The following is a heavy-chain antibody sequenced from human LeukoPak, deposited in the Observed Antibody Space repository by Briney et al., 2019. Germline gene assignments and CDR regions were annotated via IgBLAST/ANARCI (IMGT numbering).Heavy chain of an antibody. CDR3: ARDASGSYYGY. CDR1: GFTVSSNY. CDR2: IYSGGSA. Sequence: SGGSLRLSCAASGFTVSSNYMSWVRQAPGKGLEWVSVIYSGGSAYYADSVKGRFTISRHNSKNTLYLQMNSLRAEDTAVYYCARDASGSYYGYWGQGTLVTVSS. V-gene: IGHV3-53*04. J-gene: IGHJ4*02. D-gene: IGHD1-26*01.